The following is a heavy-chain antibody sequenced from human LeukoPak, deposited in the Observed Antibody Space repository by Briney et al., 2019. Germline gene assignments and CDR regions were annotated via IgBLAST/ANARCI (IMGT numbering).Heavy chain of an antibody. J-gene: IGHJ2*01. CDR3: ATAGGYGSGSYYKAYWYFDL. D-gene: IGHD3-10*01. V-gene: IGHV1-24*01. CDR2: FDPEDGET. Sequence: ASVKVSCKVSGYTLTELSMHWVRQAPGKGLEWMGGFDPEDGETIYAQKFQGRVTMTEATSTDTAYMELSSLRSEDTAVYYCATAGGYGSGSYYKAYWYFDLWGRGTLVTVSS. CDR1: GYTLTELS.